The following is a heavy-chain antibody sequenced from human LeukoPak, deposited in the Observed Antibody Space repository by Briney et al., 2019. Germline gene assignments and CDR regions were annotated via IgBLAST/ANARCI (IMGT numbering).Heavy chain of an antibody. V-gene: IGHV4-30-4*01. D-gene: IGHD3-22*01. J-gene: IGHJ4*02. CDR3: ARGRGVPYYYDSSGYYPADY. CDR2: IYHSGRS. Sequence: SETLSLTCTVSGDSISNGVKYWSWIRQHPGRGLEWIGYIYHSGRSYYNPSLKSRITMSVDTSKNQFSLNLSSVTAADTAVYYCARGRGVPYYYDSSGYYPADYWGQGTLVTVSS. CDR1: GDSISNGVKY.